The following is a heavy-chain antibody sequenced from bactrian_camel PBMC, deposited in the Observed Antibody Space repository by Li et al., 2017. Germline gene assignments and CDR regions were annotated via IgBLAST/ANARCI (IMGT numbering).Heavy chain of an antibody. Sequence: HVQLVESGGGSVQAGGSLTLSCAASGYSACKYFLSWYRQAPGKEEREFVAYIDLDGRTMYAGSVKGRFTIYRDNAKNTVYLQMNSLKPEDTAKYYCVRAWPYGPGVEGDYYGQGTQVTVS. J-gene: IGHJ4*01. V-gene: IGHV3S53*01. CDR3: VRAWPYGPGVEGDY. CDR1: GYSACKYF. D-gene: IGHD3*01. CDR2: IDLDGRT.